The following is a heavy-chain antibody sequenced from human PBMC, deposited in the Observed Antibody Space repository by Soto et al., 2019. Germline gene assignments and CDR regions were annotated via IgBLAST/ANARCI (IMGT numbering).Heavy chain of an antibody. CDR1: GASITSGGYY. D-gene: IGHD3-10*01. CDR3: ARERGVGASMVRGVRWFDP. Sequence: QVQLQESGPGLVKPSQTLSLACTVSGASITSGGYYWTWIRQHPGKSLEWIGYIYHTGDTGYNASLKSRITISVDTSKNQFSLTLSSVTAADTAFYYCARERGVGASMVRGVRWFDPWGQGTLVTVSS. J-gene: IGHJ5*02. CDR2: IYHTGDT. V-gene: IGHV4-31*03.